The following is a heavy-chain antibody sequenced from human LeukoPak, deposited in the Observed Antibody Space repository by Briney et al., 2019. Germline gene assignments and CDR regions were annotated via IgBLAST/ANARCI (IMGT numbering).Heavy chain of an antibody. D-gene: IGHD5-12*01. CDR2: INPNSGGT. J-gene: IGHJ6*03. CDR3: ARDLWVATKNYYYYYMDV. CDR1: GYTLTGYY. Sequence: ASVKVSCKASGYTLTGYYMHWVRQAPGQGLEWMGWINPNSGGTNYAQKFQGRVTMTRDTSISTAYMELSGLRSDDTAVYYCARDLWVATKNYYYYYMDVWGKGTTVTVS. V-gene: IGHV1-2*02.